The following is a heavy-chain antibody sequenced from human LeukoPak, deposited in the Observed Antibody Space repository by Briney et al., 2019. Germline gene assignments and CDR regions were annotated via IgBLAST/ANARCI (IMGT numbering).Heavy chain of an antibody. CDR3: ARHIVAGTVHVLYYYYYAMDV. D-gene: IGHD6-19*01. CDR1: GGSISSRNYY. V-gene: IGHV4-39*01. Sequence: SETLSLICTVSGGSISSRNYYWGWIRQPPGKGLEWIGSIYYSGSTYYNPSLKSRATISVDTSKNQFSLKLSSATAADTAVYYCARHIVAGTVHVLYYYYYAMDVWGQGTTVTISS. CDR2: IYYSGST. J-gene: IGHJ6*02.